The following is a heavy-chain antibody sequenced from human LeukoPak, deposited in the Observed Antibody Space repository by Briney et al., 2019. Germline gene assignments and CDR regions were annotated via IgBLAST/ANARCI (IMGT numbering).Heavy chain of an antibody. CDR2: IYYSGST. J-gene: IGHJ4*02. V-gene: IGHV4-59*01. Sequence: SETLSLTCTVSGGSISSYYWSWIRQPPGKGLEWIGYIYYSGSTNYNPSLKSRGTISVDTSKNHFSLKLSSVTAADTAVYYCARGQYYFDYWGQGTLVTVSS. CDR1: GGSISSYY. CDR3: ARGQYYFDY.